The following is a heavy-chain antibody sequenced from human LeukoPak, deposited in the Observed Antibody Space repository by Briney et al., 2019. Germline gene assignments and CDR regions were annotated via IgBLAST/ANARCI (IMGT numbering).Heavy chain of an antibody. D-gene: IGHD6-13*01. J-gene: IGHJ5*02. CDR2: ISAYNGNT. CDR1: GYTFTSYG. Sequence: GASVKVSCKASGYTFTSYGISWVRQAPGQGLEWMGWISAYNGNTNYAQKLQGRFTITTDTSTSTAYMELRSLRSDDTAVYYCARVAAAGTQNWFDPWGQGTLVTGSS. CDR3: ARVAAAGTQNWFDP. V-gene: IGHV1-18*01.